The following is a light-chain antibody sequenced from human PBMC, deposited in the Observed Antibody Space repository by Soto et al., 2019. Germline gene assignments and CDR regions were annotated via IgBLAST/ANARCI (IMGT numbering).Light chain of an antibody. J-gene: IGKJ5*01. CDR1: QRVTSN. CDR2: AAS. CDR3: QQYYNWPPIT. V-gene: IGKV3-15*01. Sequence: IVLARSSATPPVSPGEGATLSCRASQRVTSNVAWYQQKPGKAPRLLIYAASTRATGIPARFTGSGSGTEFTLNTTSQQSEDFAVYYCQQYYNWPPITFGQGTRLEIK.